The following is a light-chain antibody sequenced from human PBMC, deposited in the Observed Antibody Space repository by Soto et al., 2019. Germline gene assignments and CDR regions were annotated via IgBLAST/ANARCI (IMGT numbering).Light chain of an antibody. CDR2: SYN. CDR3: AAWDDSLSGVV. J-gene: IGLJ2*01. CDR1: SSNIGSNY. Sequence: QTVVTQPPSASGTPGQRVTISCSGSSSNIGSNYVFWYQQVPGTAPKLLIYSYNQRPSGVPDRFSASKSGTSASLAISGLRSEDEADYYCAAWDDSLSGVVFGGGTKVTVL. V-gene: IGLV1-47*02.